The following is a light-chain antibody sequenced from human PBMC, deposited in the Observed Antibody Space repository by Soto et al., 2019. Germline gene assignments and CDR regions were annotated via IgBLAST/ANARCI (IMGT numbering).Light chain of an antibody. Sequence: DVQMTQSPSSLSASVGDRVTITCRAGQSINSFLNWYQQKPGKAPKLLIHTTSSLQSGVPSRFSGSGSGTEFTLTISSLQPEDFATYYCQQSDSTPQTFGGGTRVEVK. CDR3: QQSDSTPQT. CDR1: QSINSF. V-gene: IGKV1-39*01. J-gene: IGKJ4*01. CDR2: TTS.